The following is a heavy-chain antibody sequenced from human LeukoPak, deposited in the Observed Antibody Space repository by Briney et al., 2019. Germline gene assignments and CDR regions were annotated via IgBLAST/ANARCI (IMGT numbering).Heavy chain of an antibody. D-gene: IGHD3-22*01. CDR2: IYSGGST. Sequence: GGSLRLSCAASGFTVSSNYMSWVRQAPGKGLEWVSVIYSGGSTYYADSVKGRFTISRDNSKNTLYLQMNSLRAEDTAVYYCARVGVEYYYDSSGHYLDYWGQGTLVTVSS. CDR3: ARVGVEYYYDSSGHYLDY. CDR1: GFTVSSNY. J-gene: IGHJ4*02. V-gene: IGHV3-53*01.